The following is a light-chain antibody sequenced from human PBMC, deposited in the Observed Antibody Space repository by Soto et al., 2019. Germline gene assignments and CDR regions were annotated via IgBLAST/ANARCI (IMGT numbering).Light chain of an antibody. Sequence: GDRITINCRASQSISTWLAWYQQKPGKAPKLLIYRASTLKSGVPSRISGSGSGTEFTLTISSLQPDDFATYYCQQYTSYPWTFGQGTKVDIK. CDR1: QSISTW. CDR2: RAS. CDR3: QQYTSYPWT. V-gene: IGKV1-5*03. J-gene: IGKJ1*01.